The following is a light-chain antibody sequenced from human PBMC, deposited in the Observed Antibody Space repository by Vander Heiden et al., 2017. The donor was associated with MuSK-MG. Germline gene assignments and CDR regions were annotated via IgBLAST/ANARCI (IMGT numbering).Light chain of an antibody. CDR3: QQYDSTPLT. CDR2: WAS. Sequence: DIVMTQSPDSLAVSLGERATINCKSSQSVLYDSNNLNYLAWYQQKPGQPPKLIIHWASTREAGVPDRFVGSGSGTDFTLTISNLQAADVAVYYCQQYDSTPLTFGGGTKVEIK. J-gene: IGKJ4*01. V-gene: IGKV4-1*01. CDR1: QSVLYDSNNLNY.